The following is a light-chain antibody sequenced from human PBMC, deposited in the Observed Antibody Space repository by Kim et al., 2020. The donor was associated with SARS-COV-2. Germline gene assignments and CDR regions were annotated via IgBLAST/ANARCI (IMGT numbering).Light chain of an antibody. CDR2: QDT. CDR3: QAWDSSTHVV. Sequence: SYELTQPPSVSVYPGQTASITCSGDKLGDKYVCWYQQKPGQSPVLVIYQDTKRPSGIPERFSGSNSGNTATLTISGTQAMDEADYYCQAWDSSTHVVFGGGTQLTVL. V-gene: IGLV3-1*01. J-gene: IGLJ2*01. CDR1: KLGDKY.